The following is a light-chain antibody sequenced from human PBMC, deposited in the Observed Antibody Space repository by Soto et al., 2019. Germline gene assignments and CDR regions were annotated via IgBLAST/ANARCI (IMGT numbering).Light chain of an antibody. J-gene: IGKJ1*01. V-gene: IGKV3-20*01. CDR1: QSVSSSY. Sequence: EIFLTQSPGTLSLSQWEIATLSCRASQSVSSSYLAWYQQKPGQAPRLLIYGASSRATGIPDRFSGSGSGTDFTLTISRLEPEDFAVYYCQQYGSSPRTFGQGTKVDIK. CDR3: QQYGSSPRT. CDR2: GAS.